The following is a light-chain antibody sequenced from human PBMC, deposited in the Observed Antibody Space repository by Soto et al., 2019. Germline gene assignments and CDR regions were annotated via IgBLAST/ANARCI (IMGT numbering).Light chain of an antibody. CDR2: AAS. J-gene: IGKJ1*01. CDR3: QQYGSSSWT. Sequence: EIVLTQSPGTLSLSPGERATLSCRASQSVSSSYLAWYQQKPGQAPRLLIYAASSRATGIPDRFSGSGSGTELTLTISRLEPEDFAVYYCQQYGSSSWTFGQGTTVEIK. CDR1: QSVSSSY. V-gene: IGKV3-20*01.